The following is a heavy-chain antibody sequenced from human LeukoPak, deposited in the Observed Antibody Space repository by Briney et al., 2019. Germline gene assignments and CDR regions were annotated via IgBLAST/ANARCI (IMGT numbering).Heavy chain of an antibody. Sequence: SVKVSCKASGGTFNNYAINWVRQAPGQGLEWTGGIIPIFSSSNYAQKFQGRVTITADESTTTAYMELSSLRSEDTAVYYCARVTHTELSTWFDPWGQGTLVTVSS. V-gene: IGHV1-69*01. CDR2: IIPIFSSS. J-gene: IGHJ5*02. CDR1: GGTFNNYA. D-gene: IGHD5-18*01. CDR3: ARVTHTELSTWFDP.